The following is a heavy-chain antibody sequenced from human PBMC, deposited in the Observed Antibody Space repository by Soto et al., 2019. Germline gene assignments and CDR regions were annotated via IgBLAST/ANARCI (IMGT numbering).Heavy chain of an antibody. CDR1: GGSISSSSYY. Sequence: SSETLSLTCTVSGGSISSSSYYWGWIRQPPGKGLEWIGSVYYTGSTYYNPSLKSRVTMSVDTSKNQFSLQLNSVTPEDTAVYYCARASYDVTGGSIRRYFDNWGQGTVVTVSS. CDR2: VYYTGST. D-gene: IGHD3-10*01. J-gene: IGHJ4*02. CDR3: ARASYDVTGGSIRRYFDN. V-gene: IGHV4-39*01.